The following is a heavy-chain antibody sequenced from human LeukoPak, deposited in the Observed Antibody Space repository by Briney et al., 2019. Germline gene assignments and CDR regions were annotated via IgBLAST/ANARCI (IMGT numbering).Heavy chain of an antibody. CDR2: ISSTGTTI. J-gene: IGHJ4*02. CDR3: ASGIAAAQDY. CDR1: GFTVSSKY. D-gene: IGHD6-13*01. Sequence: GGSLRLSCAASGFTVSSKYMNWVRQAPGKGLEWVSYISSTGTTIYYADSVKGRFTISRDNAKNSLYLQMNSLRAEDTAVYYCASGIAAAQDYWGQGTLVTVSS. V-gene: IGHV3-48*03.